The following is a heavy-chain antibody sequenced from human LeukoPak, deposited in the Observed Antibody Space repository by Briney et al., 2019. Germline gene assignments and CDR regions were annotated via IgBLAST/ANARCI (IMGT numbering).Heavy chain of an antibody. D-gene: IGHD3-22*01. CDR1: GFTFTRSA. Sequence: SVKVSCKASGFTFTRSAMQWVRQARGQRLEWIGWIVVGSGNTNYAQKFQERVTITRDMSTSTAYMELSSLRSEDTAVYYCAAGHSSGPYYYYYGMDVWGQGTTVTVSS. CDR2: IVVGSGNT. CDR3: AAGHSSGPYYYYYGMDV. J-gene: IGHJ6*02. V-gene: IGHV1-58*02.